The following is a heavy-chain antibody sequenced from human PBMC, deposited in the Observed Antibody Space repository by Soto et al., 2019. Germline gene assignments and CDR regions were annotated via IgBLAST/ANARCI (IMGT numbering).Heavy chain of an antibody. CDR2: IRAYNGNT. CDR1: GYTFTNYG. D-gene: IGHD2-2*01. Sequence: ASVKVSCKASGYTFTNYGISWVRQAPGQGLEWMGWIRAYNGNTNYAQNLQGRVTMTTDTSTSTAYMELRSLRSDDTAVYYCARGVEKGYCSSTSCWYYYYMDVWGKGTTVTVSS. J-gene: IGHJ6*03. CDR3: ARGVEKGYCSSTSCWYYYYMDV. V-gene: IGHV1-18*01.